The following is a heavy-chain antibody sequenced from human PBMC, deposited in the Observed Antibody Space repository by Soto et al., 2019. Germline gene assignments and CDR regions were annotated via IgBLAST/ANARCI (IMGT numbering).Heavy chain of an antibody. V-gene: IGHV6-1*01. Sequence: SQTLSLTFAITGDSVSGNSVSWNWIRQSPSSGLEWLGRTYYRAKWNYDYAVSVKSRITVHPDTSKNQFSLQLESVTPEDTAIYYCARARGSGYGYNDYWGQGILVTVSS. CDR1: GDSVSGNSVS. CDR3: ARARGSGYGYNDY. J-gene: IGHJ4*02. CDR2: TYYRAKWNY. D-gene: IGHD5-18*01.